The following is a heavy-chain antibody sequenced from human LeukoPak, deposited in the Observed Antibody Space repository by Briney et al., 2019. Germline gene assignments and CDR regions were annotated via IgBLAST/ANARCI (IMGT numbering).Heavy chain of an antibody. Sequence: PSETLSLTCTVSGGSISSYYWSWIRQPPGKGLEWIGYIYYSGSTYYNPSLKSRVTISVDTSKNQFSLKLSSVTAADTAVYYCARTSYYDSSGYYYYGMDVWGQGTTVTVSS. CDR3: ARTSYYDSSGYYYYGMDV. V-gene: IGHV4-59*12. CDR2: IYYSGST. CDR1: GGSISSYY. J-gene: IGHJ6*02. D-gene: IGHD3-22*01.